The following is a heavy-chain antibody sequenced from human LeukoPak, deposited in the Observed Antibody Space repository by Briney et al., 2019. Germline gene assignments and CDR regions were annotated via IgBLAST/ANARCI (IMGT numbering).Heavy chain of an antibody. CDR1: GGSISSGGYS. Sequence: SETLSLTCAVSGGSISSGGYSWSWIRQPPGTGLEWIGYIYHSGSTYYNPSLKSRVTISVDRSKNQFSLKLSSVTAADTAVYYCARGVAAAGPYGMDVWGQGTTVTVSS. CDR2: IYHSGST. J-gene: IGHJ6*02. D-gene: IGHD6-13*01. CDR3: ARGVAAAGPYGMDV. V-gene: IGHV4-30-2*01.